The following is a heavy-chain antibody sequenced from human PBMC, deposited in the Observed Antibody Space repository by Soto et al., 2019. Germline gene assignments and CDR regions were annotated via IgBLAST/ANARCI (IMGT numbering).Heavy chain of an antibody. J-gene: IGHJ5*02. Sequence: GGSLRLSCAASGFTFSSYAMSWVRQAPGKGLEWVSAISGSGGSTYYADSVKGRFTISRDNSKNTLYLQTNSLRAEDTAVYYCAKGRSSGGSCYSCWFDPWGQGTLVTVSS. D-gene: IGHD2-15*01. CDR1: GFTFSSYA. CDR3: AKGRSSGGSCYSCWFDP. CDR2: ISGSGGST. V-gene: IGHV3-23*01.